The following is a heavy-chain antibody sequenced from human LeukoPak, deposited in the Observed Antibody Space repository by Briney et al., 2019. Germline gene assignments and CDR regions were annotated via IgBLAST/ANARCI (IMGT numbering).Heavy chain of an antibody. Sequence: GGSLRLSCAASGFTFSSHAMHWVRQAPGKGLEWVAVISYDGSNKYYADSVKGRFTISRDNSKNTLYLQMNSLRAEDTAVYYCARGGDFWSGTAFDYWGQGTLVTVSS. CDR3: ARGGDFWSGTAFDY. D-gene: IGHD3-3*01. CDR2: ISYDGSNK. J-gene: IGHJ4*02. V-gene: IGHV3-30*04. CDR1: GFTFSSHA.